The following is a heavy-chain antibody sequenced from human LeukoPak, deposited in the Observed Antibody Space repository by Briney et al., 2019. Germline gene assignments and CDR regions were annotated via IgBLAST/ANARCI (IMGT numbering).Heavy chain of an antibody. D-gene: IGHD6-19*01. CDR2: IYYSGST. V-gene: IGHV4-59*08. Sequence: PSETLSLTCTVSGGSISSYYWSWIRQPPGKGLEWIGYIYYSGSTSYNPSLKSRVTISVDTSKNQFSLKLTSVTAADTAVYYCATSEDTSGWYSYRGQGTLVTVSS. J-gene: IGHJ4*02. CDR3: ATSEDTSGWYSY. CDR1: GGSISSYY.